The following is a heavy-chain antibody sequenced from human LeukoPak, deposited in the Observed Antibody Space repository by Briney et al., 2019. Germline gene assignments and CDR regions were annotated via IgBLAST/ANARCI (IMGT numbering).Heavy chain of an antibody. Sequence: GGSLRLSCAASGFTLSNYAMNWVRQAPGKGLEWVSYISSSSKIIHYADSVKGRFTISRDNAKNSLSLQMTSLRDEDTAVYFCVRGPKGRGDAFDYWGQGTLVTISS. D-gene: IGHD3-10*01. CDR3: VRGPKGRGDAFDY. CDR2: ISSSSKII. V-gene: IGHV3-48*02. CDR1: GFTLSNYA. J-gene: IGHJ4*02.